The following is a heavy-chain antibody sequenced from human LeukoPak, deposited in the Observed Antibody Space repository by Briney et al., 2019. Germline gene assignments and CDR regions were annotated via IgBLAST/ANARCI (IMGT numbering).Heavy chain of an antibody. CDR2: IWYDGSNK. V-gene: IGHV3-33*01. CDR1: GFTFSSYG. J-gene: IGHJ6*02. Sequence: PGGSLRLPCAASGFTFSSYGMHWVRQAPGKGLEWVAVIWYDGSNKYYADSVKGRFTISRDNSKNTLYLQMNSLRAEDTAVYYCARDKIGMDVWGQGTTVTVSS. CDR3: ARDKIGMDV.